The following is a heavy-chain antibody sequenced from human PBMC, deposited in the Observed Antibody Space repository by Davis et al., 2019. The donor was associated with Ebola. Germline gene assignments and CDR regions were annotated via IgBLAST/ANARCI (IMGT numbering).Heavy chain of an antibody. CDR1: GFTFSSYA. V-gene: IGHV3-23*01. Sequence: GESLKISCAASGFTFSSYAMSWVRQAPGKGLEWVSAISGSGGSTYYADSVKGRFTISRDNSKNTLYLQMNSLRAEDTAVYYCAREGAFYSSSLDYYYYYYAMDVWGQGTTVTVSS. CDR2: ISGSGGST. CDR3: AREGAFYSSSLDYYYYYYAMDV. J-gene: IGHJ6*02. D-gene: IGHD6-6*01.